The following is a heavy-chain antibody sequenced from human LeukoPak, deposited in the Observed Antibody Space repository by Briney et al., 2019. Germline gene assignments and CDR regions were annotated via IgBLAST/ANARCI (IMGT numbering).Heavy chain of an antibody. CDR2: INWNGGST. J-gene: IGHJ2*01. CDR3: ARAAYSSTWYSRYFDL. Sequence: GGSLRLSCAASGFTFDDYGMSWVRQAPGKGLEWVSGINWNGGSTDYADSVKGRFTISRENAKNSLYLQMNSLRAGDTAVYYCARAAYSSTWYSRYFDLWGRGTLVTVSS. CDR1: GFTFDDYG. D-gene: IGHD6-13*01. V-gene: IGHV3-20*04.